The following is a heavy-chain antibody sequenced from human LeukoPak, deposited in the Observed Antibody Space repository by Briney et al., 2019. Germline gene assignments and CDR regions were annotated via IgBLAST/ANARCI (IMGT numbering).Heavy chain of an antibody. D-gene: IGHD6-13*01. CDR3: ARSKAAGYYYGMDV. CDR2: INGDGSIT. Sequence: PGGSLRLSCAASRFPFSSYWMHWVRQAPGKGLVWVSRINGDGSITTYADSVKGRFTISRDNAKNMLYLQMNSLRAEDTAVYYCARSKAAGYYYGMDVWGQGTTVTVSS. V-gene: IGHV3-74*01. CDR1: RFPFSSYW. J-gene: IGHJ6*02.